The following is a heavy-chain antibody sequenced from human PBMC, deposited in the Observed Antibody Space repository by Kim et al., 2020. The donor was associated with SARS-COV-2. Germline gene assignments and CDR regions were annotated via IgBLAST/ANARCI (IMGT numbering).Heavy chain of an antibody. CDR3: ARWDYGSGTHFDY. CDR1: GGSITRYY. J-gene: IGHJ4*02. V-gene: IGHV4-59*01. CDR2: IYYSGST. Sequence: SETLSLTCTVSGGSITRYYWGWIRQPPGKGLEWIGYIYYSGSTNYNPSLKSRVTISVDTSKNQFSLKLSSLTAADTAVYYCARWDYGSGTHFDYWGQGTLVTVSS. D-gene: IGHD3-10*01.